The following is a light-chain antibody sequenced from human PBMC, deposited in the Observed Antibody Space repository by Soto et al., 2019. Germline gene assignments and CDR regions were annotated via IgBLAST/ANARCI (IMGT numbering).Light chain of an antibody. V-gene: IGKV3-20*01. CDR3: QQYGVTPPNT. CDR2: GAS. J-gene: IGKJ4*01. Sequence: EIVLTQSPGTLSLSPGERATLSCRASQIVSSTYLAWFQQKPGQAPRLLIYGASTRATGIPDRFSGSGSGADFTLTISGLEPEDFGLYYCQQYGVTPPNTFGGGTKVDIK. CDR1: QIVSSTY.